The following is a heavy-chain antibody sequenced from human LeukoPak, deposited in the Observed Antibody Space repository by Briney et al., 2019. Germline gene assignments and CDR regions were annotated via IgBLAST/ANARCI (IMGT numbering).Heavy chain of an antibody. CDR2: MWHDGTFT. J-gene: IGHJ6*02. V-gene: IGHV3-33*03. Sequence: PGRSLRLSCAASGFTLSDFGLHWVRQAPGKGLEWVAVMWHDGTFTYLEDSVKGRFTISRDTSKNVVNLQMNSLRVEDTAVYYCAKEGYYYDSSGYNYYYGMDVWGQGTTVTVSS. CDR1: GFTLSDFG. D-gene: IGHD3-22*01. CDR3: AKEGYYYDSSGYNYYYGMDV.